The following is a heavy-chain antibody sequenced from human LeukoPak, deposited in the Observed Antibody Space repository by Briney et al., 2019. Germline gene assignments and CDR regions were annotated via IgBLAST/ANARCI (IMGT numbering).Heavy chain of an antibody. V-gene: IGHV3-7*01. Sequence: GGSLRLSCAASGFTFSSYWMSWVRQAPGKGLEWVANIKQDGSDKYYVDSVKGRFTISRDNAQNSLYLQMNSLRAEDTAVYSCARELTTGATHDYWGQGTLVTVSS. CDR1: GFTFSSYW. CDR3: ARELTTGATHDY. D-gene: IGHD4-17*01. CDR2: IKQDGSDK. J-gene: IGHJ4*02.